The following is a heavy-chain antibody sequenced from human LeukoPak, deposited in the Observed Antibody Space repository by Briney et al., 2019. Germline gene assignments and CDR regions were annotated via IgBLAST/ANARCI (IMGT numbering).Heavy chain of an antibody. V-gene: IGHV3-48*01. J-gene: IGHJ4*02. D-gene: IGHD1-26*01. CDR1: GFTFSSYS. CDR3: ASARSYPPNYFDY. Sequence: GGSLRLSCAASGFTFSSYSMNWVRQAPGKGLEWVSYISSSSSTIYYADSVKGRFTISRDNAKNSLYLRMNSLRAEDTAVYYCASARSYPPNYFDYWGQGTLVTVSS. CDR2: ISSSSSTI.